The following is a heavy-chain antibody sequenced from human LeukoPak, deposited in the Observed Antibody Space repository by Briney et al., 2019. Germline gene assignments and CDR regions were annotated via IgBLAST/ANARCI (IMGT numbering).Heavy chain of an antibody. CDR1: GGSFSGYY. Sequence: TETLSLTCAVYGGSFSGYYWSWIPQPPGKGLEWIGEINHSGSTNYNPSLKSRVTISVATSKNQLSLQLSSVTAADTAVYYCARPVSGSGGWYYNYWGQGTLVTVSS. CDR3: ARPVSGSGGWYYNY. D-gene: IGHD6-19*01. V-gene: IGHV4-34*01. CDR2: INHSGST. J-gene: IGHJ4*02.